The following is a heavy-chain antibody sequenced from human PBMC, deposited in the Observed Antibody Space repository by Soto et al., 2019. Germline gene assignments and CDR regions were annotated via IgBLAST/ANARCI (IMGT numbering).Heavy chain of an antibody. CDR1: GGTFSSYA. CDR2: IIPIFGTA. V-gene: IGHV1-69*06. J-gene: IGHJ6*02. D-gene: IGHD3-22*01. CDR3: ARGEGYYYDSSGYPDYYYYGMDV. Sequence: QVQLVQSGAEVKKPGSSVKVSCKASGGTFSSYAISWVRQAPGQRLEWMGGIIPIFGTANYAQKFQGRVTITADKSTSTAYMELSSLRSEDTAVYYCARGEGYYYDSSGYPDYYYYGMDVWGQGTTVTVSS.